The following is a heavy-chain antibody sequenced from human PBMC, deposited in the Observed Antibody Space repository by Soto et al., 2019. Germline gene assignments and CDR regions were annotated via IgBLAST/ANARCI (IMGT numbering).Heavy chain of an antibody. CDR1: GGSISSYY. J-gene: IGHJ4*02. CDR3: ARENRDRFFDY. CDR2: IYYSGST. V-gene: IGHV4-59*01. Sequence: QVQLQESGPGLVKPSETLSHTCTVSGGSISSYYWSWIRQPPGKGLEWMGYIYYSGSTNYNPSLKSRVTISVDTSKNQFSLKLSSVTAADTAVYYCARENRDRFFDYWGQGTLVTVSS. D-gene: IGHD3-22*01.